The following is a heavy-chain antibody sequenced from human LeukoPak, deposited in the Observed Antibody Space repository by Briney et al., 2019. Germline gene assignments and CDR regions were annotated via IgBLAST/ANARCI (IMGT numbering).Heavy chain of an antibody. J-gene: IGHJ4*02. CDR3: ARDSPVRGVIIY. Sequence: PSETLSLTCTVSGGSISSGDYYWSWIRQPPGKGLEWIGYIYYSGSTYYNPSLKSRVIISVDTSKNQFSLKLSSVTAADTAVYYCARDSPVRGVIIYWGQGTLVTVSS. CDR1: GGSISSGDYY. D-gene: IGHD3-10*01. CDR2: IYYSGST. V-gene: IGHV4-30-4*08.